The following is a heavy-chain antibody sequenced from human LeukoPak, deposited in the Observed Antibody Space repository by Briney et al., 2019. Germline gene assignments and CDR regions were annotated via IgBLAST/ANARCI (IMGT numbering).Heavy chain of an antibody. Sequence: ALVKVSCKASGYTLTSYGISWVRQSPGQGLEWMGWFSAYNGNTNYAQKVQGRVTMTTDTSTRTAYVELRSLRSDDTGVYYCAREGYCSSTSCYLFRSHWFDPWGQGTLVTVSS. J-gene: IGHJ5*02. CDR3: AREGYCSSTSCYLFRSHWFDP. CDR2: FSAYNGNT. D-gene: IGHD2-2*01. V-gene: IGHV1-18*01. CDR1: GYTLTSYG.